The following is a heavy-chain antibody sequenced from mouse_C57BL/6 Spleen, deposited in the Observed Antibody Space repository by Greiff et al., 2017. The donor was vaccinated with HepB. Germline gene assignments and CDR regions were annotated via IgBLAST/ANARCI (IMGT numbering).Heavy chain of an antibody. Sequence: VQLQQSGAELVRPGASVKLSCKASGYTFTDYYINWVKQRPGQGLEWIARIYPGSGNTYYNEKFKGKATLTAEKSSSTAYMQLSSLTSEDSAVYFCARPDYYGSSYVDYWGQGTTLTVSS. V-gene: IGHV1-76*01. CDR3: ARPDYYGSSYVDY. D-gene: IGHD1-1*01. CDR2: IYPGSGNT. CDR1: GYTFTDYY. J-gene: IGHJ2*01.